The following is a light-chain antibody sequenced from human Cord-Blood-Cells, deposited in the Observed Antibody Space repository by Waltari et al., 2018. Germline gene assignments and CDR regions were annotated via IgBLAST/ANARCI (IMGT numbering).Light chain of an antibody. CDR2: EDT. CDR3: QSYDSSNWV. J-gene: IGLJ3*02. Sequence: NFMLTQPHSVSESPGKTVTISCTRSSGSIASYSAQWYQQHPGSAPTTVIYEDTQRPSGVPDRFSGSIDSSSNSASLTISGLKTEDEADYYCQSYDSSNWVFGGGTKLTVL. V-gene: IGLV6-57*03. CDR1: SGSIASYS.